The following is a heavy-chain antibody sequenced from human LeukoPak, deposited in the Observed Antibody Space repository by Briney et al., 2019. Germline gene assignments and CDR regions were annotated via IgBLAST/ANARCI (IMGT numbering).Heavy chain of an antibody. CDR3: AKHSTTVTTDYFDY. CDR2: VSGSGGST. D-gene: IGHD4-17*01. CDR1: GFTFSSYA. J-gene: IGHJ4*02. V-gene: IGHV3-23*01. Sequence: GSLRLSCAASGFTFSSYAMSWVRQAPGKGLEWVSAVSGSGGSTYYADSVKGRFTISRDNSKNTLYLQMNSLRAEDTAVYFCAKHSTTVTTDYFDYWGQGTLVTVSP.